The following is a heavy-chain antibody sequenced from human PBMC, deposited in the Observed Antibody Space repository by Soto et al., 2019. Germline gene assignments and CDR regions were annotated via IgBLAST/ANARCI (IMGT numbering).Heavy chain of an antibody. D-gene: IGHD3-22*01. V-gene: IGHV3-7*04. CDR1: GFTFSTYW. CDR3: ARGDYYDSSGPFSDAFDI. J-gene: IGHJ3*02. Sequence: EVQLVESGGGLVQPGGSLRLSCAASGFTFSTYWMSWVRQAPGKGLEWVANIKPDGSQKWYVDSVKGRFTISRDNAKNSLYLQMNSLRAEDTAVYYCARGDYYDSSGPFSDAFDIWGQVTMVTVSS. CDR2: IKPDGSQK.